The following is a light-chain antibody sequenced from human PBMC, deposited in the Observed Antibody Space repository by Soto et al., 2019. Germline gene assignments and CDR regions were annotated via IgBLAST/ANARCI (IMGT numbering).Light chain of an antibody. V-gene: IGKV3-20*01. J-gene: IGKJ1*01. CDR3: QHFGYPQWT. CDR2: SVS. CDR1: QSVYSY. Sequence: EIVLTQSPATLSLSPGERATLSCRASQSVYSYLAWYQQKPGQAPRLLIYSVSIRATGIPDRFSGSGSGTDFTLTISRLEPEDSAVYFCQHFGYPQWTFGQGTKVDIK.